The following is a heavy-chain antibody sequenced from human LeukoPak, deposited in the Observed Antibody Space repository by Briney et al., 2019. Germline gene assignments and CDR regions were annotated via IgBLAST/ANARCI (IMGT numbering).Heavy chain of an antibody. V-gene: IGHV3-33*01. D-gene: IGHD3-9*01. J-gene: IGHJ3*02. CDR1: GFTFSSYG. Sequence: GGSLRLSCAASGFTFSSYGMHWVRQAPGKGLEWVAVIWYDGSNKYYADSVKGRFTISRDNSKNTLYLQMSSLRAEDTAVYYCARGLRGGYFDWSDAHDAFDIWGQGTMVTVSS. CDR3: ARGLRGGYFDWSDAHDAFDI. CDR2: IWYDGSNK.